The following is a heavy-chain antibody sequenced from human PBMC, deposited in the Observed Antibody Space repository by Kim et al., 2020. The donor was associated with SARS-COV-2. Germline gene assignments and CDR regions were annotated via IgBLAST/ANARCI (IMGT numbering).Heavy chain of an antibody. V-gene: IGHV4-39*01. CDR2: TYYTGRT. Sequence: SETLSLTCTVSGGSINNGTNYWGWVRQPPGRGPEWIGTTYYTGRTNYNPYLKSRVTISADTSENQFSLKLSSVTAADTAVYYCVRLYHYDSSGYFPHYYYYGMDVWGQGTTVTVSS. CDR3: VRLYHYDSSGYFPHYYYYGMDV. D-gene: IGHD3-22*01. J-gene: IGHJ6*02. CDR1: GGSINNGTNY.